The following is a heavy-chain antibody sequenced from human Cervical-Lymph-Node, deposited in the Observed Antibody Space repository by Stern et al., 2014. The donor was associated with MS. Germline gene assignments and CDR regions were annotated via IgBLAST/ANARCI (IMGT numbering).Heavy chain of an antibody. V-gene: IGHV3-23*04. CDR1: GFTFSSYG. D-gene: IGHD4-17*01. Sequence: EVQLEESGGGLVQPGGSLRLSCAASGFTFSSYGMSWVRQAPGKGLAWVSAISGSGGATYYADSVKGRFTISGDNFKNTLYLQMNSLRAEDTAIYYCARVFTVTTYYFDYWGQGTLVTVSS. J-gene: IGHJ4*02. CDR2: ISGSGGAT. CDR3: ARVFTVTTYYFDY.